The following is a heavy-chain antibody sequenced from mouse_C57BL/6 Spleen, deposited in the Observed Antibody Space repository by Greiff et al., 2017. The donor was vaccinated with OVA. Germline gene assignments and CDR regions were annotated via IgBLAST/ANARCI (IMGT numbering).Heavy chain of an antibody. Sequence: QVQLQESGPELVKPGASVKISCKASGYAFSSSWMNWVKQRPGKGLEWIGRIYPGDGDTNYNGKFKGKATLTADKSSSTAYMQLSSLTSEDSAVYFCARVAFAYWGQGTLVTVSA. CDR3: ARVAFAY. J-gene: IGHJ3*01. CDR2: IYPGDGDT. CDR1: GYAFSSSW. V-gene: IGHV1-82*01.